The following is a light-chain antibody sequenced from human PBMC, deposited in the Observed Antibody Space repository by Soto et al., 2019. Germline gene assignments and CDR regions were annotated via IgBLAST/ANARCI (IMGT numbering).Light chain of an antibody. CDR3: SSYAASNNFYFV. V-gene: IGLV2-8*01. CDR2: EVT. J-gene: IGLJ3*02. CDR1: SSDVGGYNS. Sequence: QSALTQPPSASGSPGQSVTISCTGTSSDVGGYNSVSWYQQYPGRAPKLIIYEVTKRPSGVPDRFSGSKSGNTASLTVSGLQAEDEADYYCSSYAASNNFYFVFGGGTKLTVL.